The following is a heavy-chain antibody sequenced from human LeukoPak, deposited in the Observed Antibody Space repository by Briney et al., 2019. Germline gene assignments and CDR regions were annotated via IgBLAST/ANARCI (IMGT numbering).Heavy chain of an antibody. D-gene: IGHD3-22*01. CDR1: GFTFINYA. V-gene: IGHV3-23*01. CDR2: LSFSVITT. J-gene: IGHJ3*02. CDR3: ARGDYSFDI. Sequence: GGSLRLSCAASGFTFINYAMNWVRQAPGKGLEWVSALSFSVITTYYADSVRGRFTISRDNSKSTLYLQMNSLRAEDTAVYYCARGDYSFDIWGQGTMVTVSS.